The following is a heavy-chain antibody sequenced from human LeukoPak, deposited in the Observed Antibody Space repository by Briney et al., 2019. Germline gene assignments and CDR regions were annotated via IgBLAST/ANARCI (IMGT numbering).Heavy chain of an antibody. CDR3: ARVQTSDILTGYYTLYFDY. CDR2: IYYSGST. J-gene: IGHJ4*02. V-gene: IGHV4-39*07. CDR1: GGSISSGDYY. Sequence: PSQTLSLTCTVSGGSISSGDYYWSWIRQPPGKGLEWIGSIYYSGSTYYNPSLKSRVTISVDTSKNQFSLKLSSVTAADTAVYYCARVQTSDILTGYYTLYFDYWGQGTLVTVSS. D-gene: IGHD3-9*01.